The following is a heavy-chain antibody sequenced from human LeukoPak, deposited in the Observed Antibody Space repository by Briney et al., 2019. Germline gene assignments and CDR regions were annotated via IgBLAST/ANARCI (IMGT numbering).Heavy chain of an antibody. CDR1: GFTFSSYG. CDR2: ISYDGSNK. Sequence: GGSLRLSCAASGFTFSSYGMHWVRQAPGKGLEWVEVISYDGSNKYYADSVKGRFTISRDNSKNTLYLQMNSLRAEDTAVYYCAKDLGDFYDSSGPFDYWGQGTLVTVSS. D-gene: IGHD3-22*01. J-gene: IGHJ4*02. V-gene: IGHV3-30*18. CDR3: AKDLGDFYDSSGPFDY.